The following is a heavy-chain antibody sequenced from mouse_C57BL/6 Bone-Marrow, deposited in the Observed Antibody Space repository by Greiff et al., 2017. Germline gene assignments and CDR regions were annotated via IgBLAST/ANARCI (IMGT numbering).Heavy chain of an antibody. J-gene: IGHJ1*03. D-gene: IGHD1-1*01. CDR2: IWWDDDK. CDR3: ARTYYYGSRGAWYCDV. Sequence: QVTLKESGPGILQPSQTLSLTCSFSGFSLSTFGMGVGWIRQPSGKGLEWLAHIWWDDDKYYNPALKSRLTISKDTSKNQVFLKIANVDTADTATYYCARTYYYGSRGAWYCDVWGTGTTVTVSS. CDR1: GFSLSTFGMG. V-gene: IGHV8-8*01.